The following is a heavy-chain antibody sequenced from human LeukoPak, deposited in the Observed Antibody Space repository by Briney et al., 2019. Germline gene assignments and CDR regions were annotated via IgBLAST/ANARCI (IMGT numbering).Heavy chain of an antibody. D-gene: IGHD1-26*01. CDR2: ISSSTAYI. CDR3: ARVPGEMGATLAYLDY. Sequence: GGSLRLSCAASGFTFDSFSINWVRQAPGKGLEWVASISSSTAYIYYAGSVKGRFTISRDNAKNLVYLEMNSLRAEDTAVYYCARVPGEMGATLAYLDYWGQGTLVIVSS. J-gene: IGHJ4*02. V-gene: IGHV3-21*01. CDR1: GFTFDSFS.